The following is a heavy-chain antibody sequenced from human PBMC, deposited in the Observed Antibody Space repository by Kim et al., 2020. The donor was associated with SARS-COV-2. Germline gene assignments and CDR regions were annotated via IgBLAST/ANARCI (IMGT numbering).Heavy chain of an antibody. V-gene: IGHV4-59*01. CDR1: SDSMSSYY. CDR3: ARSEGRASWHQFDY. CDR2: IFYSGST. J-gene: IGHJ4*02. Sequence: SETLSLTCTVSSDSMSSYYWSWIRQLPGKGLEWISYIFYSGSTNYNPSLKSRVTISWDTSRNQFSLDLTSVIDADTAVYYCARSEGRASWHQFDYWGQG.